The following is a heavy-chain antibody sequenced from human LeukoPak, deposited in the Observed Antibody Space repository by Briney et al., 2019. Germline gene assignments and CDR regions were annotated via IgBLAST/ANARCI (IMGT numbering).Heavy chain of an antibody. V-gene: IGHV3-33*01. CDR3: VRGVGVSRFNYLDS. J-gene: IGHJ4*02. D-gene: IGHD6-13*01. Sequence: GGSLRLSCAASGFTFSNFGMHWVRQAPGKGLEWVAVKGRFTISRDNSKNTLYLQMNSLRDDDTAVYYCVRGVGVSRFNYLDSWGQGTLVIVSS. CDR1: GFTFSNFG.